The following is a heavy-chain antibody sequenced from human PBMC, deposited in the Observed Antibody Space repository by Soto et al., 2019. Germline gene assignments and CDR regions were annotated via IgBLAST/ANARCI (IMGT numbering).Heavy chain of an antibody. V-gene: IGHV1-8*01. Sequence: GASVKVSCKASGYTFTSYDINWVRQATGQGLEWMGWMNPNSGNTGYAQKFQGRVTMTRNTSISTAYMELSSLRSEDTAVYYCARGYYYDFWSGYYSWFDPWGQGTLVTV. J-gene: IGHJ5*02. CDR1: GYTFTSYD. D-gene: IGHD3-3*01. CDR2: MNPNSGNT. CDR3: ARGYYYDFWSGYYSWFDP.